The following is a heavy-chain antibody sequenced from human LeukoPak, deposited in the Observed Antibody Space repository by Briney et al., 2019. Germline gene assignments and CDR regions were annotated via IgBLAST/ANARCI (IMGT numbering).Heavy chain of an antibody. CDR3: ARAPWAYGNYVHAFDI. J-gene: IGHJ3*02. CDR2: IYYSGRI. V-gene: IGHV4-39*07. Sequence: SETLSLTCTVSGGSISGSYYWGWIRQPPGKGLEWIGSIYYSGRIYYNASLKSRVTISVDTSKNHFSLKLTSVTAADTAVYYCARAPWAYGNYVHAFDIWGHGTMVTVSS. CDR1: GGSISGSYY. D-gene: IGHD4-11*01.